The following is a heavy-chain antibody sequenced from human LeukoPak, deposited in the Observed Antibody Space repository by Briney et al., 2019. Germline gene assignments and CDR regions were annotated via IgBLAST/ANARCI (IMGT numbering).Heavy chain of an antibody. D-gene: IGHD3-3*01. J-gene: IGHJ4*02. CDR2: IYYTGST. CDR3: AREGGFYRPLDY. CDR1: GGSISSDY. V-gene: IGHV4-59*12. Sequence: SETLSLTSAVSGGSISSDYWSWIRQPPGKGLEWIAYIYYTGSTNYNPSLKSRVTISVDTSKNQVSLKLSSVTAADTAVYYCAREGGFYRPLDYSGQGTLVTVSS.